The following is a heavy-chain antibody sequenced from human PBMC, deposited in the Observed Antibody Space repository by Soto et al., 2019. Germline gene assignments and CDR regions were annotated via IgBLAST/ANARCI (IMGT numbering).Heavy chain of an antibody. CDR1: VASIKSRNYF. Sequence: SETLSLTCTVSVASIKSRNYFWGWIRQPPGKGLEFVGSIHSSGGTYYNPSLKSRVTVSVDLSNSHFSLSLKSLTATDTAVYYCGRLAEAATGHTDFDFWGQGTLVTVSS. D-gene: IGHD2-15*01. V-gene: IGHV4-39*02. CDR2: IHSSGGT. J-gene: IGHJ4*02. CDR3: GRLAEAATGHTDFDF.